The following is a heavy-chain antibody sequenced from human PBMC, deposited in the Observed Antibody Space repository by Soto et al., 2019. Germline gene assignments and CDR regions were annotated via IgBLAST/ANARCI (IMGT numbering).Heavy chain of an antibody. D-gene: IGHD2-15*01. CDR1: GFTFSSYA. CDR2: VSTSGGST. V-gene: IGHV3-23*01. J-gene: IGHJ4*02. Sequence: GGSLRLSCAASGFTFSSYAMSWVRQAPGKGLEWVSGVSTSGGSTYYADSVKGRFTISRDNSKSTLYLQMNSLRAEDTAVYYCAKVSLDGSGGSRVRQPCDYWGQGTLVTVSS. CDR3: AKVSLDGSGGSRVRQPCDY.